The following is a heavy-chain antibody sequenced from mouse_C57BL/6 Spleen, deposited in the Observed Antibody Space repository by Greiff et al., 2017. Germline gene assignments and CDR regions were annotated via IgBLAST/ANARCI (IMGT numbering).Heavy chain of an antibody. J-gene: IGHJ3*01. Sequence: QVHVKQSGPGLVQPSQSLSITCTVSGFSLTSYGVHWVRQSPGKGLEWLGVIWRGGSTDYNAAFMSRLSITKDNSKSQVFFKMYSLQADDTAIYYCAKNDYYDYDGGFADWGQGTLVTVSA. CDR1: GFSLTSYG. D-gene: IGHD2-4*01. CDR3: AKNDYYDYDGGFAD. CDR2: IWRGGST. V-gene: IGHV2-5*01.